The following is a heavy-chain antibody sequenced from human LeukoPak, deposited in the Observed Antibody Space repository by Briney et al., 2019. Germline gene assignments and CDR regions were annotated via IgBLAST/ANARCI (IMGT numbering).Heavy chain of an antibody. J-gene: IGHJ4*02. CDR2: ICTAYSAE. CDR1: GFAFRDHY. D-gene: IGHD3-3*01. Sequence: PGGSLRLSYAASGFAFRDHYMGWIRQAPGEGLEWVSYICTAYSAEYSDSVKGRFTISMDNAKNSLSLQMNSLRAEDSAVYYCARTGFWNGYSFDSWGQGTLVSVSS. CDR3: ARTGFWNGYSFDS. V-gene: IGHV3-11*04.